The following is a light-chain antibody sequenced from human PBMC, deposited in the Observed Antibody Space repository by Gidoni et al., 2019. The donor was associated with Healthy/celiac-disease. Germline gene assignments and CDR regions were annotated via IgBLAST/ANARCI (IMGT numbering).Light chain of an antibody. CDR1: QSLLHSNGYTF. CDR2: LGS. Sequence: DIVMTQSPLSLPVTPGEPASISCRSSQSLLHSNGYTFLDWYLQKPGQSPQLLIYLGSNRASGVPDRFRGSGSGTDFTLKISRVEAEDVGVYYCMQALQTPRFTFGPGTKVDIK. V-gene: IGKV2-28*01. J-gene: IGKJ3*01. CDR3: MQALQTPRFT.